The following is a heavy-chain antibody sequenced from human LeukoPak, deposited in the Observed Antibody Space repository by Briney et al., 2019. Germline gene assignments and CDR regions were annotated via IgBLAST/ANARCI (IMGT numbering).Heavy chain of an antibody. D-gene: IGHD5-12*01. CDR1: GFTFSSYE. V-gene: IGHV3-48*03. J-gene: IGHJ4*02. CDR3: ARGSTYSGYDFDS. Sequence: GGSLRLSCAASGFTFSSYEMNWVRQAPGKGLEWISYISSSGSSIYYADSVKGRFTISRDSAKNSLYLQMNSLRAEDTAVYYCARGSTYSGYDFDSWGQGTLVTVSS. CDR2: ISSSGSSI.